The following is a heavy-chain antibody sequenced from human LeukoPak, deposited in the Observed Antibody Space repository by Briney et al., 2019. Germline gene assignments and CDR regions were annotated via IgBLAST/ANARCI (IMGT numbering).Heavy chain of an antibody. J-gene: IGHJ4*02. V-gene: IGHV1-46*01. D-gene: IGHD6-13*01. Sequence: ASVKVSCKASGYTFTSYYMHWMRQAPGQGLEWMGIINPSGGSTSYAQRFQGRVTMTRDTSTSTVYMELSSLRSEDTAVYYCARDGAAAGYFDYWGQGTLVTVSS. CDR3: ARDGAAAGYFDY. CDR2: INPSGGST. CDR1: GYTFTSYY.